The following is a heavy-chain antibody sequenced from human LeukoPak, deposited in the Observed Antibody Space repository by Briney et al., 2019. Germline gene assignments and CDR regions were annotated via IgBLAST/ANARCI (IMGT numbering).Heavy chain of an antibody. Sequence: PGGSLRLSCAASGFTFSSYAMHCVRQAPGKGLKWGAGISYDGSNKYYADSVKGRFTISRDSSKNTLYLQMNSLRAEDTAVYYCARVGITMVRGVPAPIDYWGQGTLVTVSS. CDR3: ARVGITMVRGVPAPIDY. J-gene: IGHJ4*02. D-gene: IGHD3-10*01. CDR1: GFTFSSYA. V-gene: IGHV3-30*04. CDR2: ISYDGSNK.